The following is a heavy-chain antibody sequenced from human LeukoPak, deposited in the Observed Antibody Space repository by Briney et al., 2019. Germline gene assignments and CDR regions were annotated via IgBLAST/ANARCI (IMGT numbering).Heavy chain of an antibody. CDR1: GGSISSGDYY. CDR2: IYYSGST. J-gene: IGHJ4*02. Sequence: SETLSLTCTVSGGSISSGDYYWSWIRQPPGKGLEWLGYIYYSGSTYYNPSLKSRVTISVDTSKNQFSLKLSSVTAADTAVYYCARGAPSWIQLWSANFDYWGQGTLVTVSS. V-gene: IGHV4-30-4*08. D-gene: IGHD5-18*01. CDR3: ARGAPSWIQLWSANFDY.